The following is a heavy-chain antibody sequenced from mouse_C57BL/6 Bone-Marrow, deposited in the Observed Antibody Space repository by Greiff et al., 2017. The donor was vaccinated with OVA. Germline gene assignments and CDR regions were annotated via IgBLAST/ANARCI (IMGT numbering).Heavy chain of an antibody. J-gene: IGHJ4*01. Sequence: QVQLQQPGAELVMPGASVKLSCKASGYTFTSYWMHWVKQRPGQGLEWIGEIDPSDSYTNYNQKFTGKSTLTVDKSSSTAYMQLSSLTSEDSAVYYCTSYYGSSPYAMDYWGQGTSVTVSS. V-gene: IGHV1-69*01. CDR3: TSYYGSSPYAMDY. CDR2: IDPSDSYT. CDR1: GYTFTSYW. D-gene: IGHD1-1*01.